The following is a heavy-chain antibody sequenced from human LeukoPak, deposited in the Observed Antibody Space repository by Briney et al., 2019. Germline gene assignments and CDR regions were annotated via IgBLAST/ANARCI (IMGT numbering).Heavy chain of an antibody. J-gene: IGHJ4*02. CDR3: ASTLIEGCSGCQNPGDY. CDR2: IIPTFGTA. D-gene: IGHD6-19*01. V-gene: IGHV1-69*06. CDR1: GGTFSSYA. Sequence: GASVKVSCKASGGTFSSYAISWVRQAPGQGLEWMGGIIPTFGTANYAQKFQGRVTITADKSTSTACMELSSLRSEDTAVYYCASTLIEGCSGCQNPGDYWGQGTLVTVSS.